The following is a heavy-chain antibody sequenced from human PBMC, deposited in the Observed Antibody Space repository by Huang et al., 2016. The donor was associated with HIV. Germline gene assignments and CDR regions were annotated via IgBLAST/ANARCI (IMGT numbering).Heavy chain of an antibody. CDR2: ISGNSANI. V-gene: IGHV3-9*01. CDR3: VKGDIVGTANFFDY. Sequence: VQLVESGGNLIQTGGSLRLACAASGFRFDNSAMYWVRQAPGKGVEGVSSISGNSANIAYGDSVKGRFTISRDNARNSLDMQMNSLRPDDTALYYCVKGDIVGTANFFDYWGQGTQVSVSS. J-gene: IGHJ4*02. D-gene: IGHD1-26*01. CDR1: GFRFDNSA.